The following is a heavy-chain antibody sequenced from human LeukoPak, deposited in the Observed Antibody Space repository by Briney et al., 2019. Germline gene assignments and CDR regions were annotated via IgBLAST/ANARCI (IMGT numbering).Heavy chain of an antibody. CDR1: GYTFTSYD. D-gene: IGHD3-3*01. Sequence: GASVKVSCKASGYTFTSYDINWVRQATGQGLEWMGWMNPNSGNTGYAQKFQGRVTITRNTSISTAYMELSSLRSEDTAVYYCAIIQYDFWSGHDAFDIWGQGTMVTVSS. CDR3: AIIQYDFWSGHDAFDI. CDR2: MNPNSGNT. J-gene: IGHJ3*02. V-gene: IGHV1-8*03.